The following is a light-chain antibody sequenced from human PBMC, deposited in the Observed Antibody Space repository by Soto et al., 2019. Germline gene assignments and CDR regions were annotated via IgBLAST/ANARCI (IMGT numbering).Light chain of an antibody. CDR3: QQSYTTPWT. J-gene: IGKJ1*01. CDR2: AAS. V-gene: IGKV1-39*01. Sequence: DIRISTSPCSLSASVGERLTITCRASQSISSFLNWYQQKPGKAPHLLIYAASSLRYGVPSRFRGSESGTEFTLTISSLQPEDFATYFCQQSYTTPWTFGQGTKVDIK. CDR1: QSISSF.